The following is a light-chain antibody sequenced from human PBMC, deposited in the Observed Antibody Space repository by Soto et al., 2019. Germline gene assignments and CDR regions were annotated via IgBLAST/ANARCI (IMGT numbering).Light chain of an antibody. CDR3: CSYAGSSTFPYV. V-gene: IGLV2-23*02. CDR2: EVS. CDR1: SSDVGSYIL. Sequence: QSVLTQPASVSGSPGQSITISCTGTSSDVGSYILVSWYQQHPGKAPNLMIYEVSKRPSGVSNRFSGSKSGNTASLTISGLQAEDEADYYCCSYAGSSTFPYVFGTGTKVTVL. J-gene: IGLJ1*01.